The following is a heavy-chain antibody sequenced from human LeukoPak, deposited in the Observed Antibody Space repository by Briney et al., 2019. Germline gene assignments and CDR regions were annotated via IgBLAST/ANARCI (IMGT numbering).Heavy chain of an antibody. CDR2: MNPNSGNT. CDR1: GYTFTSYD. J-gene: IGHJ5*02. D-gene: IGHD6-6*01. CDR3: AREVISIAAHVPLFDP. Sequence: ASVKVSCKASGYTFTSYDINWVRQATGQGLEWMGWMNPNSGNTGYAQKFQGRVTMTRDTSISTAYMELSRLRSDDTAVYYCAREVISIAAHVPLFDPWGQGTLVTVSS. V-gene: IGHV1-8*01.